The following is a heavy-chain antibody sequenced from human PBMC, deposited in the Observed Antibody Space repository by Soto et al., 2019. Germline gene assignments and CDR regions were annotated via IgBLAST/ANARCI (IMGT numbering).Heavy chain of an antibody. CDR1: GFKFSNYA. J-gene: IGHJ4*02. Sequence: GGSLRLSCAASGFKFSNYAMSWVRQAPGKGLEWVSLISATGGGTYYADSVKGRFTISRDNSHNTLYLQVHSLTAEDTAVYYCAKDRRAGGNSAFYFDFWGPGAQVTVSS. CDR2: ISATGGGT. CDR3: AKDRRAGGNSAFYFDF. D-gene: IGHD3-16*01. V-gene: IGHV3-23*01.